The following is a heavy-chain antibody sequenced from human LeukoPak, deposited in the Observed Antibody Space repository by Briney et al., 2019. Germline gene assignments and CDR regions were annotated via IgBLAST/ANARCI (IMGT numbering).Heavy chain of an antibody. V-gene: IGHV4-39*07. D-gene: IGHD3-10*01. CDR2: IYYSGSTT. CDR1: GGSISSSSHY. CDR3: AREGLNMVRGIIPKEAWGWFDP. Sequence: SETLSLTCTVSGGSISSSSHYWGWIRQPPGKGLEWIGSIYYSGSTTYYKPSLKSRVTISVDTSKNQFSLKLSSVTAADTAVYYCAREGLNMVRGIIPKEAWGWFDPWGQGTLVTVSS. J-gene: IGHJ5*02.